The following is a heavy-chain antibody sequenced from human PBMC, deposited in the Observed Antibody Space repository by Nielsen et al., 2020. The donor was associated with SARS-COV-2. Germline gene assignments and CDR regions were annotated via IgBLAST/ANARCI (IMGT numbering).Heavy chain of an antibody. J-gene: IGHJ4*02. D-gene: IGHD6-13*01. CDR2: INSDGSST. Sequence: GGSLRLSCAASGFTFSSYWMHWVRQAPGKGLVWVSRINSDGSSTSYADSVKGRFTISRDNAKNSLYLQMNSLRAEDTAVYYCARLYSSSWNFDYWGQGTLVTVSS. CDR3: ARLYSSSWNFDY. CDR1: GFTFSSYW. V-gene: IGHV3-74*01.